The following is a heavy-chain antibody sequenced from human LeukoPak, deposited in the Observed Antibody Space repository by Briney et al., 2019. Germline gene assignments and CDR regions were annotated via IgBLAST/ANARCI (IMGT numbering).Heavy chain of an antibody. J-gene: IGHJ4*02. Sequence: PSETLSLTCTVSGGSISSGDYYWSWIRQPPGKGLEWIGYIYYSGSTYYNPSLKSRVTISVDTSKNQFSLKLSSVTAADTAVYYCARERADRGYSYPFDYWGQGALVTVSS. V-gene: IGHV4-30-4*08. CDR1: GGSISSGDYY. CDR3: ARERADRGYSYPFDY. D-gene: IGHD5-18*01. CDR2: IYYSGST.